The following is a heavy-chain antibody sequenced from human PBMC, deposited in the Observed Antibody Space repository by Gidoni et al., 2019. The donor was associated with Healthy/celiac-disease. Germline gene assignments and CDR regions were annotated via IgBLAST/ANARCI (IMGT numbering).Heavy chain of an antibody. V-gene: IGHV3-21*01. CDR1: GFPFSDSS. CDR3: ARTIGQQLVPLSYGMDV. D-gene: IGHD6-13*01. Sequence: EVQLVESGGGLVKPGGSLRRSCASSGFPFSDSSMNWVRQAPGKGLEWVSSISSSSSYIYYADSVKGRFTISRDNAKNSLYLQMNSLRAEDTAVYYCARTIGQQLVPLSYGMDVWGQGTTVTVSS. CDR2: ISSSSSYI. J-gene: IGHJ6*02.